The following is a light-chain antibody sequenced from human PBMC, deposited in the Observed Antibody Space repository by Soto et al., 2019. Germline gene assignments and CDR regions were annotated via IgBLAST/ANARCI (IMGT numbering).Light chain of an antibody. CDR1: KSVSSN. CDR2: GAS. Sequence: ETVMTHSPATLSVSPWEIVTLSCRASKSVSSNLAWYQQKPGQAPRLLIFGASTRATGIPDRFSGSGSGTDFTLTISSLEPEDFAVYYCQQRSNWPPSITFGQGTRLEIK. CDR3: QQRSNWPPSIT. J-gene: IGKJ5*01. V-gene: IGKV3-15*01.